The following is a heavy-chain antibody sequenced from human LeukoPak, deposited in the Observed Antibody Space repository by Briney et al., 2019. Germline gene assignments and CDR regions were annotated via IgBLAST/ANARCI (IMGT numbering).Heavy chain of an antibody. D-gene: IGHD1-7*01. CDR3: AREVNNWNYVSHFDY. CDR1: GGSISSSSYY. CDR2: IYYSGST. V-gene: IGHV4-39*07. J-gene: IGHJ4*02. Sequence: SETLSLTCTVSGGSISSSSYYWGWIRQPPEKGLEWIGNIYYSGSTYYNPSLKSRVTISVDTSKNQFFLKPSSVTAADTAVYYCAREVNNWNYVSHFDYWGQGTLVTVSS.